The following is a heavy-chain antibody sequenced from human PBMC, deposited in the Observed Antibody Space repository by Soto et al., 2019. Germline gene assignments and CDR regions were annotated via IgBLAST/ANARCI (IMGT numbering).Heavy chain of an antibody. D-gene: IGHD2-2*01. CDR1: GGSISYYY. Sequence: SETLSLTCTGSGGSISYYYWSWIRQPAGKGLEWIGRIYTSGSTNYNPSLKSRVTMSVDTSKNQFSLNLSSVTAADTAVYYCASMGRSTSRNYYYYGMDVWGQGTTVTVSS. V-gene: IGHV4-4*07. J-gene: IGHJ6*02. CDR2: IYTSGST. CDR3: ASMGRSTSRNYYYYGMDV.